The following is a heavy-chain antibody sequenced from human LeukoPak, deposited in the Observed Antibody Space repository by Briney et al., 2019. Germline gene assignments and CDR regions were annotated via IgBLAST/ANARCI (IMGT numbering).Heavy chain of an antibody. V-gene: IGHV3-72*01. Sequence: GGSLRLSCAASGFIFSDHYMDWVRQAPGKGLEWVGRIRNEINSYTTEYAASVKGRFTISRDDSKNSLYLQMNRLKTDDTALYYCATYGGDIISYYYYGLDVWGQGTTVTVSS. CDR2: IRNEINSYTT. J-gene: IGHJ6*02. CDR3: ATYGGDIISYYYYGLDV. CDR1: GFIFSDHY. D-gene: IGHD3-16*02.